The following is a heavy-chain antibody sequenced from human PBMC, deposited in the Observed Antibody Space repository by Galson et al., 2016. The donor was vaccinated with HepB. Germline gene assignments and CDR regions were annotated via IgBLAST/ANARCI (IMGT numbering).Heavy chain of an antibody. J-gene: IGHJ4*02. CDR1: GFAFSTHW. D-gene: IGHD3-10*01. Sequence: SLRLSCAASGFAFSTHWMHWVRQAPGKGLVWVSRLNADGSNTQYADSVEGRVTISRDNAQNTLYLQMNSLRAEDTAVYYCAREKIWSLDYWGQGTLVTVSA. CDR3: AREKIWSLDY. V-gene: IGHV3-74*03. CDR2: LNADGSNT.